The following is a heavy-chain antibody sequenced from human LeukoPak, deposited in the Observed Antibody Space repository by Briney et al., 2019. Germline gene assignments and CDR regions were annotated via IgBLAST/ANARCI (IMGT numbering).Heavy chain of an antibody. J-gene: IGHJ3*02. CDR2: IIPIFGTA. Sequence: SVKVSCKASGGTFSSYAISWVRQAPGQGLEGMGGIIPIFGTANYAQKFQGRVTITTDESTSTAYMELSSLRSEDTAVYYCASGKAPRYCSSTSCPAAAFDIWGQGTMVTVSS. D-gene: IGHD2-2*01. V-gene: IGHV1-69*05. CDR3: ASGKAPRYCSSTSCPAAAFDI. CDR1: GGTFSSYA.